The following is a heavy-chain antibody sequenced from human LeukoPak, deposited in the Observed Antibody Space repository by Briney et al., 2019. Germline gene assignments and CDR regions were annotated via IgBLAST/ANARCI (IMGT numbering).Heavy chain of an antibody. CDR2: INHSGST. J-gene: IGHJ1*01. D-gene: IGHD6-13*01. CDR1: GGSFSGYY. CDR3: ARPDGYSSSWGFQH. Sequence: ETLSLTCAVYGGSFSGYYWSWIRQPPGKGLEWIGEINHSGSTNYNPSLKSRVTISVDTSKNQFSLKLSSVTAADTAVYYCARPDGYSSSWGFQHWGQGTLVTVSS. V-gene: IGHV4-34*01.